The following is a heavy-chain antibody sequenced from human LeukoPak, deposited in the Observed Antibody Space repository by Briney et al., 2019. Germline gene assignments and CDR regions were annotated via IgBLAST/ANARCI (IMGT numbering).Heavy chain of an antibody. Sequence: SETLSLTCTVSGGSISSSTDYWGWIRQPPGKGLEWIGRIYYSARTYYNASLKSRVTISADTSKTQFSLNLSSVTAADTAVYYCARPLSGSSSWHGDAFDIWGQGKMVTVSS. CDR2: IYYSART. J-gene: IGHJ3*02. CDR1: GGSISSSTDY. D-gene: IGHD6-13*01. V-gene: IGHV4-39*01. CDR3: ARPLSGSSSWHGDAFDI.